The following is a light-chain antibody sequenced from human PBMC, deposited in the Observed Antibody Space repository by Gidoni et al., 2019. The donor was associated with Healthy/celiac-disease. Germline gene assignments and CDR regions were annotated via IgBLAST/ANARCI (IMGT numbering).Light chain of an antibody. CDR3: QQSYSTPYT. Sequence: ITCRASQSISSYLNWYQQKPGKAPKLLIYAASSLQSGVPSRFSGSGSWTDFTLTISSLQPENFATYYCQQSYSTPYTFGQGTRLEIK. J-gene: IGKJ2*01. CDR1: QSISSY. V-gene: IGKV1-39*01. CDR2: AAS.